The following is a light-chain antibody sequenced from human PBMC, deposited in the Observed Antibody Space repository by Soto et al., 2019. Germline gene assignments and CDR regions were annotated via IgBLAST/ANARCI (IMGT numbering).Light chain of an antibody. V-gene: IGLV1-44*01. Sequence: HSVLRQPPSESGSPLQRVTISCYGSSSNIGSNTVNWYQQLPGTAPKLLIYSNNQRPSGVPDRFSGSKSGTSASLAISGLQSEDEADYYCAAWDDSLNAYVLVTGTKVTVL. CDR1: SSNIGSNT. J-gene: IGLJ1*01. CDR3: AAWDDSLNAYV. CDR2: SNN.